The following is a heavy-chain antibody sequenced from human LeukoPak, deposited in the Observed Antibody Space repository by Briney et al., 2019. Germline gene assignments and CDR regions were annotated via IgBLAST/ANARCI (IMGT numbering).Heavy chain of an antibody. CDR3: ARDRTGDTGFDY. J-gene: IGHJ4*02. CDR1: GFTFSSYA. CDR2: ISYDGSNK. D-gene: IGHD1-1*01. Sequence: GGSLRLSCAASGFTFSSYAMHWVRQAPGKGLEWVAVISYDGSNKYYADSVKGRFTIPRDNSKNTLYLQMNSLRAEDTAVYYCARDRTGDTGFDYWGQGTLVTVSS. V-gene: IGHV3-30*04.